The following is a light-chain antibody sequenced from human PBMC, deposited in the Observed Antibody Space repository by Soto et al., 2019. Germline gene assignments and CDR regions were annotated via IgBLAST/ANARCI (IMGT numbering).Light chain of an antibody. CDR2: RNN. Sequence: QSVLTQPPSASGTPGQRVTISCSGSSSNIGSNYVYWYQQLPGTAPKLLIYRNNQRPSGVPDRFSGSKSGTSASLAISGLQSEDEADYYCAAWDDSLNGFYVFGIGTKVTVL. CDR3: AAWDDSLNGFYV. V-gene: IGLV1-47*01. J-gene: IGLJ1*01. CDR1: SSNIGSNY.